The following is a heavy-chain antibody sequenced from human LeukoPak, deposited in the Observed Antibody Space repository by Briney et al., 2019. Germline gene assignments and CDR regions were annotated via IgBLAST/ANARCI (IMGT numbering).Heavy chain of an antibody. J-gene: IGHJ5*02. Sequence: PGGSLRLSCAASGFTFDDYAMHWVRQAPGKGLEWVSGISWNSVSIGYADSVKGRFTISRDNAKNSLYLQMNSLRAEDTALYYCAKAASYGDYVDNWFDPWGQGTLVTVSS. CDR1: GFTFDDYA. V-gene: IGHV3-9*01. D-gene: IGHD4-17*01. CDR2: ISWNSVSI. CDR3: AKAASYGDYVDNWFDP.